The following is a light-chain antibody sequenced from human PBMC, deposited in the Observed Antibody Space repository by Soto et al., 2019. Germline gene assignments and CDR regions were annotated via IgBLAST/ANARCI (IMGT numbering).Light chain of an antibody. V-gene: IGLV1-47*01. CDR2: KDD. CDR3: SVWEDSVNGWV. Sequence: QSVLTQPPSASGTSGQRVTISCSGSSSNIGSNFVYWYQQLPGTAPKLLIYKDDQRPSGVPDRFSGSKSGTSVSLAISGLRPEDEAEYYCSVWEDSVNGWVFGAGTKLTVL. CDR1: SSNIGSNF. J-gene: IGLJ3*02.